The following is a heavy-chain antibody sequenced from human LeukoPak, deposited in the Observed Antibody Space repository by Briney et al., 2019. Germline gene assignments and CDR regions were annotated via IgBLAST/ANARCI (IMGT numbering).Heavy chain of an antibody. CDR3: AMYYYSRGTFDF. D-gene: IGHD3-10*01. Sequence: ASVKVSCKASGGTFSGYAISWVRQAPGQGLEWMGDFDPEDAEAVYAAKFRGRFRMTGDTSTETAYMELSSLRSEDTAIYYCAMYYYSRGTFDFWGQGTMVTVSS. CDR2: FDPEDAEA. CDR1: GGTFSGYA. V-gene: IGHV1-24*01. J-gene: IGHJ3*01.